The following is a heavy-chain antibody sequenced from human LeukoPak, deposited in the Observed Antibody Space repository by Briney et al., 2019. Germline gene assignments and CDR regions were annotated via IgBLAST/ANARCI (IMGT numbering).Heavy chain of an antibody. Sequence: GGSLRLSCAASGFTFRSSWMSWVRQTPGKGLEWVATINQDARDISYVDSVKGRFTISRDNAKNSIYLQMNGLRAEDTAVYYCARREAAFGKKYFQYWGQGTLVTVSS. V-gene: IGHV3-7*01. CDR2: INQDARDI. J-gene: IGHJ1*01. CDR1: GFTFRSSW. D-gene: IGHD3-3*02. CDR3: ARREAAFGKKYFQY.